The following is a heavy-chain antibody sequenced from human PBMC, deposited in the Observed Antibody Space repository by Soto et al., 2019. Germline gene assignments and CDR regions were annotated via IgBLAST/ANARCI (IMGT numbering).Heavy chain of an antibody. V-gene: IGHV1-69*13. Sequence: SVKVSCKASGGTFPNSAISWVRQAPGQGLEWMGGVVVTSGTVNYAQKFQGRVTITADESTSTAYMEVTSLKSEDTAIYYCAGDFHYAGKPIYFDLWGQGTLVTVSS. D-gene: IGHD3-16*01. CDR1: GGTFPNSA. J-gene: IGHJ4*02. CDR2: VVVTSGTV. CDR3: AGDFHYAGKPIYFDL.